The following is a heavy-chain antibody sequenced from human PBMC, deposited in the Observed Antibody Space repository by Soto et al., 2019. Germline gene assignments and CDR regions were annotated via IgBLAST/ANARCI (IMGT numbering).Heavy chain of an antibody. Sequence: GGSLRLSCAASGFTFSTYGMHWVRQAPGKGLEWVSAIGTAGDTYYPGSVKGRFTISRENAKNSLYLQMNSLRAGDTAVYYCARGGYYGSGSYFSSPGAFDIWGQGTMVTVSS. CDR3: ARGGYYGSGSYFSSPGAFDI. CDR2: IGTAGDT. D-gene: IGHD3-10*01. J-gene: IGHJ3*02. V-gene: IGHV3-13*04. CDR1: GFTFSTYG.